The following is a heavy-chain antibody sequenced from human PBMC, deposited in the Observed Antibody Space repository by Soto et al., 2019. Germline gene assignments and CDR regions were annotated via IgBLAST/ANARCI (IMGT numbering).Heavy chain of an antibody. V-gene: IGHV4-61*01. CDR1: GDSVSSGSFY. D-gene: IGHD7-27*01. CDR3: ARGTGEASFDY. CDR2: IYYSGST. J-gene: IGHJ4*02. Sequence: QVQLQESGPGLVKPSEPLSLTCTVSGDSVSSGSFYWSWIRQPPGKGLEWIGYIYYSGSTKYTPSLKNRVTISRDTSNNQFSLRLSSVTAADTAVYYCARGTGEASFDYWGQVTMVIVSS.